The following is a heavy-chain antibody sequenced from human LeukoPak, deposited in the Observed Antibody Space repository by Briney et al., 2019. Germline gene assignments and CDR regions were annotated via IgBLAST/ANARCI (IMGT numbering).Heavy chain of an antibody. D-gene: IGHD3-10*01. CDR3: ARVSMVRGDMYNWFDP. CDR1: GYTFTSYY. Sequence: ASVKVSCKASGYTFTSYYMHWVRQAPGQGLEWMGIINPSGGSTSYAQKFQGRVTMTRDTSTSTVYMELSSLRSEDTAVYYCARVSMVRGDMYNWFDPWGQGTLVTVSS. V-gene: IGHV1-46*03. J-gene: IGHJ5*02. CDR2: INPSGGST.